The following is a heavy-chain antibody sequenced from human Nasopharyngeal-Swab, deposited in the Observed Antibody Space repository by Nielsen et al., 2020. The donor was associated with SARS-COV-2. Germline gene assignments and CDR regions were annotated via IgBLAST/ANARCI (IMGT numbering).Heavy chain of an antibody. D-gene: IGHD6-19*01. J-gene: IGHJ5*02. CDR2: IYYSGDT. CDR1: GDSISNYY. CDR3: ARRYNSGWYGWFDP. V-gene: IGHV4-59*08. Sequence: ETLSLTCTVSGDSISNYYWSWIRQPPGKGLEWLGYIYYSGDTNYNPSFKSRVAISIDTSKNQFSLELSSVTAADTAIYYCARRYNSGWYGWFDPWGQGTPVTVSS.